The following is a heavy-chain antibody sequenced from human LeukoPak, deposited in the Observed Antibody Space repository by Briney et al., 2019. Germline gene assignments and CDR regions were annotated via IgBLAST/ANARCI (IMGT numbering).Heavy chain of an antibody. V-gene: IGHV3-74*01. CDR3: VSFYETY. CDR1: GNYW. J-gene: IGHJ4*02. D-gene: IGHD2/OR15-2a*01. CDR2: INSDGSWT. Sequence: GGSLRLSCAASGNYWMHWVRQAPGKGLAWVPHINSDGSWTSYADSVKGRFTISKDNAKNTVYLQMNSLRAEDTAVYYCVSFYETYWGRGTLVTVS.